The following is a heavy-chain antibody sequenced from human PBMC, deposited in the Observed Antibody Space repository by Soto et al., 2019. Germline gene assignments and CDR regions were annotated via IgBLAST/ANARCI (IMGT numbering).Heavy chain of an antibody. V-gene: IGHV4-31*03. CDR2: IYYSGST. Sequence: QVQLQESGPGLVKPSQTLSLTCTVSGGSISSGGYYWSWIRQHPGKGLEWIGYIYYSGSTYYNPSLKSRVTISVDTAKDQFSLKLSSVTAADTAVYYWARVRGGGARTQVYYYYGMDVWGQGTTVTVSS. CDR3: ARVRGGGARTQVYYYYGMDV. CDR1: GGSISSGGYY. D-gene: IGHD3-10*01. J-gene: IGHJ6*02.